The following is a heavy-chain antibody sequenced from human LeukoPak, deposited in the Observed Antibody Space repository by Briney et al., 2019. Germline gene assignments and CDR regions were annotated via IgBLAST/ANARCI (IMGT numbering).Heavy chain of an antibody. CDR2: ISYDGSNK. Sequence: GGSLRLSCAASGFTFSSYAMHWVRQAPGKVLEWVAVISYDGSNKYYADSVKGRFTISRDNSKNTLYLQMNSLRAEDTAVYYCASLSAVAGTSVVDYWGQGTLVTVSS. V-gene: IGHV3-30-3*01. CDR1: GFTFSSYA. CDR3: ASLSAVAGTSVVDY. D-gene: IGHD6-19*01. J-gene: IGHJ4*02.